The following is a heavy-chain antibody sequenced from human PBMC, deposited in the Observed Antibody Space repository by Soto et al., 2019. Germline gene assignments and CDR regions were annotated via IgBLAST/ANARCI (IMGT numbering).Heavy chain of an antibody. CDR2: IKQDGSEK. CDR1: GFTFSSYW. J-gene: IGHJ4*02. CDR3: ARTEWIQLWLTFDY. Sequence: EVQLVESGGGLVQPGGSLRLSCAASGFTFSSYWMSWVRQAPGKGLEWVANIKQDGSEKYYVGSVKGRFTISRDNAKKSLYLQMNSLRAEDTAVYYCARTEWIQLWLTFDYWGQGTLVTVSS. D-gene: IGHD5-18*01. V-gene: IGHV3-7*03.